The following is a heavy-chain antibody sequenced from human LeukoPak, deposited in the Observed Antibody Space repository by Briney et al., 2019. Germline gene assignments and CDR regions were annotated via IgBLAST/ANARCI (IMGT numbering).Heavy chain of an antibody. CDR2: IYYSGST. V-gene: IGHV4-39*01. CDR1: GGSISSSSYY. D-gene: IGHD1-26*01. CDR3: ARVVVGATYYFDY. Sequence: SETLSLTCTVSGGSISSSSYYWGWIRQPPGKGLEWIGSIYYSGSTYYNPSLKSRVTISVDTSKNQFSLKLSSVTAADTAVYYCARVVVGATYYFDYWGQGTLVTVSS. J-gene: IGHJ4*02.